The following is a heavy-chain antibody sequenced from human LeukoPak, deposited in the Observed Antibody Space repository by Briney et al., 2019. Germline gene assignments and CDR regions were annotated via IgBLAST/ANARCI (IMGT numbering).Heavy chain of an antibody. CDR3: ARGRAGTNFDI. Sequence: SETLCLTCAVYGWSFSGYYWNWIRQPPGKGLEWIGEINHSGSTNYNPSLKSRVTISVDTSKNQFSLKLSSVTAADTAVYYSARGRAGTNFDIWGQGTMVTVSS. J-gene: IGHJ3*02. CDR1: GWSFSGYY. D-gene: IGHD6-19*01. V-gene: IGHV4-34*01. CDR2: INHSGST.